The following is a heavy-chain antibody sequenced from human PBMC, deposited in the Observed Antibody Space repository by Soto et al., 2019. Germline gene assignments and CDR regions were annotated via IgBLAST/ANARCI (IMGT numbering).Heavy chain of an antibody. D-gene: IGHD1-26*01. J-gene: IGHJ4*02. CDR1: GFTFSSYG. CDR2: ISYDGSNK. V-gene: IGHV3-30*18. CDR3: AKDWRSYRYYFDY. Sequence: PGGSLRLSCTASGFTFSSYGMHWVRQAPGKGLEWVAVISYDGSNKYYADSVKGRFTISRDNSKNTLYLQMNSLRAEDTAVYYCAKDWRSYRYYFDYWGQGTLVTVSS.